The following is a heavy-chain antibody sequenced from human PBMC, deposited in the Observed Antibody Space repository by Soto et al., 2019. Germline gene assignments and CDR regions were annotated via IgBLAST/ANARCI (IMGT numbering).Heavy chain of an antibody. V-gene: IGHV3-21*02. Sequence: EVQLVESGGGLVKPGGSLRLSCAASGFTFSAYSMSWVRQAPGKGLEWVSSITSGSDYIYYADSLKGRFAISRDNAKNSLYLQIHSLRAEDTAFYYCARVDGYTYPNDYWGQGTLVTVSS. CDR1: GFTFSAYS. J-gene: IGHJ4*02. CDR3: ARVDGYTYPNDY. D-gene: IGHD5-12*01. CDR2: ITSGSDYI.